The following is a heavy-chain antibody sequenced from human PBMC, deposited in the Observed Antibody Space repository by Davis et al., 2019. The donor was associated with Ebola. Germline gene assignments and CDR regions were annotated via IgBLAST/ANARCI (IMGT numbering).Heavy chain of an antibody. Sequence: PSETLSPSCTFSDGSISSHYWNWLRQLPGKGLEWIGIIYDSGRTNYNPSLKSRVTISADTSKNQFSLNLSSLTAADTAVYFWTRFGWGAYWGQGTLVTVST. J-gene: IGHJ4*02. V-gene: IGHV4-59*11. CDR2: IYDSGRT. CDR3: TRFGWGAY. D-gene: IGHD3-10*01. CDR1: DGSISSHY.